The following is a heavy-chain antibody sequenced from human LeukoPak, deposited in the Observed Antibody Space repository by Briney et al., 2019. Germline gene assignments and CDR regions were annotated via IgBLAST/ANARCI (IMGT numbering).Heavy chain of an antibody. D-gene: IGHD4-17*01. CDR2: IYYSGST. J-gene: IGHJ4*02. CDR1: GGSISSYY. V-gene: IGHV4-59*12. Sequence: SETLSLTCTVSGGSISSYYWSWIRQPPGKGLEWIGYIYYSGSTNYNPSLKSRVTISVDTSKNQFSLKLSSVTAADTAVYYCARRQGVTTLDYWGQGTLVTVSS. CDR3: ARRQGVTTLDY.